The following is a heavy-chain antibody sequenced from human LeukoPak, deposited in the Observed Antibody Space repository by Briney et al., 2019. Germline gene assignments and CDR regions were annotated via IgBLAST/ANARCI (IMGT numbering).Heavy chain of an antibody. Sequence: GGSLRLSCAASGFTFSSYEMNWVRQAPGKGLEWVSYISSSGSTTYYADSVKSRFTMSRDNAKNSLFLQMNSLRVEDTAVYYCARYLFPYYFDYWGQGTLVIVSS. CDR3: ARYLFPYYFDY. V-gene: IGHV3-48*03. J-gene: IGHJ4*02. CDR1: GFTFSSYE. CDR2: ISSSGSTT.